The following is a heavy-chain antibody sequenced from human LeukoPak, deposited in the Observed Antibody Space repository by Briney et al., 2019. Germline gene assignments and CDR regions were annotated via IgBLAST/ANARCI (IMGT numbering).Heavy chain of an antibody. D-gene: IGHD4-23*01. V-gene: IGHV3-30*18. Sequence: GGSLRLSCAASGFTFSSYGMHWVRQAPGKGLEWVAVISSDGSNKYYADSVKGRFTISRDNSKNTLYLQMNSLRPEDTAVYYCAKGGEQKTLRWAMDSWGQGTLVTVSS. CDR2: ISSDGSNK. CDR1: GFTFSSYG. CDR3: AKGGEQKTLRWAMDS. J-gene: IGHJ4*02.